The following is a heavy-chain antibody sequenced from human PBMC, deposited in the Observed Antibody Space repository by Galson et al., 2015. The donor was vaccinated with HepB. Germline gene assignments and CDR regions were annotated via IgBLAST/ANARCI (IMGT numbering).Heavy chain of an antibody. CDR3: ARDSRLERRLKNYYYYGMDV. CDR1: GYSFTSYG. J-gene: IGHJ6*02. V-gene: IGHV1-18*01. D-gene: IGHD1-1*01. CDR2: ISGYDGST. Sequence: SVKVSCKASGYSFTSYGISWLRQAPGQGLEWMGWISGYDGSTNYPQTLQGRVIMTTDRSTNTGYMEVRSLRSDDTAIYFCARDSRLERRLKNYYYYGMDVWGQGATVT.